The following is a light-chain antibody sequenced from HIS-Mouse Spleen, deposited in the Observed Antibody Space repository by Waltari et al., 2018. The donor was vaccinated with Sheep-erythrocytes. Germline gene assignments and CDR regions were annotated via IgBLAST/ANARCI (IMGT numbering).Light chain of an antibody. J-gene: IGKJ1*01. CDR2: AAS. CDR1: QGISSY. V-gene: IGKV1-8*01. CDR3: QQYYSYPQT. Sequence: IRMTQSPSSLSASTGDRVTITCRASQGISSYLAWYQQKPGKAPKLLIYAASTLQSGVPSRFSGSGSGTDFTLTISCLQSEDFATYYCQQYYSYPQTFGQGTKVEIK.